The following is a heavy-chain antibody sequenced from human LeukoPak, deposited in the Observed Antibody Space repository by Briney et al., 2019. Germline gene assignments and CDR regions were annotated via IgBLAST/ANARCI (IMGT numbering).Heavy chain of an antibody. V-gene: IGHV4-39*07. CDR2: IYYFGTT. Sequence: SETLSLTCTISGDSIGSSSYYWGWIRQPPGKGLEWIGNIYYFGTTLHNPSLKSRVTMSVDTSKNQFSLKLSSVTAADTAVYYCARDSHAWYGQYYFDFWGQGALVTVSS. CDR3: ARDSHAWYGQYYFDF. D-gene: IGHD6-13*01. J-gene: IGHJ4*02. CDR1: GDSIGSSSYY.